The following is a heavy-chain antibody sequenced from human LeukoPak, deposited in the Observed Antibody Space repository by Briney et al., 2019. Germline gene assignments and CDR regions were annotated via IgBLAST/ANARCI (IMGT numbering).Heavy chain of an antibody. V-gene: IGHV4-61*01. CDR2: IYYSGST. CDR3: ARAPIAAGGTENFDY. D-gene: IGHD6-13*01. J-gene: IGHJ4*02. CDR1: GGSISSSNW. Sequence: PSETLSLTCTVSGGSISSSNWWSWIRQPPGKGLEWIGYIYYSGSTNYNPSLKSRVTISVDTSKNQFSLKLSSVTAADTAVYYCARAPIAAGGTENFDYWGQGTLVTVSS.